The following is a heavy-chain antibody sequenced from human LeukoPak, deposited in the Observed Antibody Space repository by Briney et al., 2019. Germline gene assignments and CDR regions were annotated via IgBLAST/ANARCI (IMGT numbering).Heavy chain of an antibody. CDR2: MYYSGST. D-gene: IGHD4-11*01. V-gene: IGHV4-39*07. CDR1: Y. CDR3: ARAVTTKTYYYMDV. J-gene: IGHJ6*03. Sequence: YWGWIRXPPGKGLEWIGNMYYSGSTYYNPSLKSRITISVDTSKNQFSLKLSSVTAADTAVYFCARAVTTKTYYYMDVWGKGTTVTVSS.